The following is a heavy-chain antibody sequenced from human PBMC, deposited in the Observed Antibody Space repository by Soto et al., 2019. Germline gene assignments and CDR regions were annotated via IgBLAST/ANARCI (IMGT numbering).Heavy chain of an antibody. V-gene: IGHV4-34*01. CDR2: NNHSGST. Sequence: SETLSLTCAVYGGSFSGYYWSWIRQPPGKGLEWIGENNHSGSTNYNPSLKSRVTISVDTSKNQFSLKLSSVTAAETAVYYCARGMVRDYWGQGTLVTVSS. CDR1: GGSFSGYY. D-gene: IGHD3-10*01. J-gene: IGHJ4*02. CDR3: ARGMVRDY.